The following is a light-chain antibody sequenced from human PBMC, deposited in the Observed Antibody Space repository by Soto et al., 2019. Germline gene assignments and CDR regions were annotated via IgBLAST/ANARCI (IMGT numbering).Light chain of an antibody. CDR1: QSVSIW. V-gene: IGKV1-5*01. CDR2: DAA. J-gene: IGKJ2*01. Sequence: DIQMTQSPSTLSASVGDRVTITCRASQSVSIWFAWYQQKPGKAPRLLIYDAASLKTGVPSRFSGSGAGTNFTLTISSLQPDDFATYYRQYDSSFGQGTKVDIK. CDR3: QYDSS.